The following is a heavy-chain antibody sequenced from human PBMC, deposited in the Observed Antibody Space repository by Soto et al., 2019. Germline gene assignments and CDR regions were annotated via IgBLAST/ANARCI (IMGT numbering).Heavy chain of an antibody. D-gene: IGHD3-22*01. CDR3: ARADYYGSSGYHLDY. V-gene: IGHV1-46*01. Sequence: QVQVAQSGAEVKRPGASVKVSCWASGYPLTNFYIHWVRQAPGQGLEWMGIINPSGGSTAYSQKFLGRVTMTSDTSTSTVYMEVSSLRSEDTAVYYCARADYYGSSGYHLDYWGQGTLVTVSS. CDR1: GYPLTNFY. CDR2: INPSGGST. J-gene: IGHJ4*02.